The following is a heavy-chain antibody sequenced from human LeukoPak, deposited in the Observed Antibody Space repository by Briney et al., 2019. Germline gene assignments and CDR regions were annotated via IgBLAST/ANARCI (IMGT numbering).Heavy chain of an antibody. V-gene: IGHV3-9*01. CDR1: GFTFDDYA. CDR3: AKAPFGSSWYLYFQH. Sequence: PGRSLRLSCAASGFTFDDYAMHWVRQTPGKGLEWVSGISWNSGSIVYADSVKGRFTISRDNAKNSLYLQMNSLRAEDTALYYCAKAPFGSSWYLYFQHWGQGTLVTVSS. CDR2: ISWNSGSI. J-gene: IGHJ1*01. D-gene: IGHD6-13*01.